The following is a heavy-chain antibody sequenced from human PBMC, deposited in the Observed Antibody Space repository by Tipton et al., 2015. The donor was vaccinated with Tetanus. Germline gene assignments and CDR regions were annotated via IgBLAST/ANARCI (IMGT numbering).Heavy chain of an antibody. V-gene: IGHV3-13*01. CDR3: ARDLRYSSSWHDS. D-gene: IGHD6-13*01. CDR2: IGAAGDT. J-gene: IGHJ5*01. CDR1: GFTFSSYD. Sequence: SLRLSCAASGFTFSSYDMHWVRQATGKGLEWVSVIGAAGDTYYPGSVKGRFTVSRDNSKNTVYLQMNSLRIEDTAVYYCARDLRYSSSWHDSWGQGTLVAVSS.